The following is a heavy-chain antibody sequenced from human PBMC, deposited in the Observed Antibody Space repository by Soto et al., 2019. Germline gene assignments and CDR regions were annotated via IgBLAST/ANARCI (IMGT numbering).Heavy chain of an antibody. CDR3: ASRTYYDIWSCYLGPHYNLFDP. CDR1: GGSITTYY. V-gene: IGHV4-59*12. D-gene: IGHD3-9*01. J-gene: IGHJ5*02. Sequence: SETLSLTCTVSGGSITTYYWSWIRQPPGKGLEWIGYIYYSGSTNYNPSLRSRVTISVDTSKNQSSLKLSSVTAADTALYYCASRTYYDIWSCYLGPHYNLFDPCGQGTLVTVSS. CDR2: IYYSGST.